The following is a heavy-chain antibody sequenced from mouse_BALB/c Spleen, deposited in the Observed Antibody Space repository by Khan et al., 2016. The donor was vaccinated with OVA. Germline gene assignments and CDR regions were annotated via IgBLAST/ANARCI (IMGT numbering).Heavy chain of an antibody. J-gene: IGHJ3*01. Sequence: QVQLQQPGAELARPGASVKLSCKASGYSFTDYYINWVKQRTGQGLEWIGEISPGSGDTYYNEKFKGKATLTADKSSSTAYMQLSSLTSEASAVDYCARRNYFGYTFAYWGQGTLVTVSA. CDR1: GYSFTDYY. V-gene: IGHV1-77*01. D-gene: IGHD1-2*01. CDR3: ARRNYFGYTFAY. CDR2: ISPGSGDT.